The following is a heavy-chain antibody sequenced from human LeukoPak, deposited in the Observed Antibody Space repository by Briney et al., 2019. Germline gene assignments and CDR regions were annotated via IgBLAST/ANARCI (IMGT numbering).Heavy chain of an antibody. Sequence: PGGSLRLSCAASGFTFDDYGMSWVRQAPGKGLEWVSGINWNGGSTGYADSVKGRFTISRDNSKNTLYLQMNSLRAEDTAVYYCLGGYGSGSFDYWGQGTLVTVSS. CDR1: GFTFDDYG. D-gene: IGHD3-10*01. J-gene: IGHJ4*02. CDR2: INWNGGST. CDR3: LGGYGSGSFDY. V-gene: IGHV3-20*04.